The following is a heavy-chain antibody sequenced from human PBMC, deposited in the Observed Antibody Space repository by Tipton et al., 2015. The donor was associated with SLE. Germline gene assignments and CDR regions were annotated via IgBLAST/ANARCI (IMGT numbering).Heavy chain of an antibody. D-gene: IGHD3-10*01. V-gene: IGHV4-59*11. J-gene: IGHJ4*02. CDR3: ARVSYYGSGSYYPLDY. CDR1: GGSISSHY. Sequence: TLSLTCTVSGGSISSHYWSWIRQPPGKGLGWIGYIYYSGSTNYNPSLKSRVTISVDTSKNQFSLKLSSVTAADTAVYYCARVSYYGSGSYYPLDYWGQGTLVTVSS. CDR2: IYYSGST.